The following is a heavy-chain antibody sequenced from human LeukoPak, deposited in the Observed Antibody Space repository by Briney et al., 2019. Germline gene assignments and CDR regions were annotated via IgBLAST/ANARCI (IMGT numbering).Heavy chain of an antibody. D-gene: IGHD4-17*01. J-gene: IGHJ5*02. CDR3: TSRTALDYGDYVVNWFDP. Sequence: GGSLRLSCAASGFTFSSYGMSWVRQAPGKGLEWVSAISGSGGSTYYADSVKGRFTISRDNSKNTLYLQMNSLRAEDTAVYYCTSRTALDYGDYVVNWFDPWGQGTLVTVSS. CDR1: GFTFSSYG. V-gene: IGHV3-23*01. CDR2: ISGSGGST.